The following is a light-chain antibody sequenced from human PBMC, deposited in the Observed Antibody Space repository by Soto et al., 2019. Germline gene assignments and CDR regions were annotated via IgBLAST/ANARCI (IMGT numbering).Light chain of an antibody. CDR2: EVS. J-gene: IGLJ2*01. V-gene: IGLV2-14*01. Sequence: QSALTQPASVSGSPGQSITISCTGTSSDVGDYNYVSWYQQRPGNAPKLMIYEVSNRPSGVSNRFSGSKSGNTASLTISGLQAEDEADYYCSSYSTSTTLVVFGGGTKVTVL. CDR1: SSDVGDYNY. CDR3: SSYSTSTTLVV.